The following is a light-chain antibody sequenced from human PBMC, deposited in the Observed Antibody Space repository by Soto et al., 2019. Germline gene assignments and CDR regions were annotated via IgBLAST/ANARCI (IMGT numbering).Light chain of an antibody. CDR1: QSISSW. Sequence: DIQMTQSPSTLSASVGDRVTITCRASQSISSWLAWYQQKPGKAPKLLIYDASSLESGVPSRFSGSGSGTEFTLTISSLQPDAFATYYCQQYNSYSPTFGQGTQVEIK. V-gene: IGKV1-5*01. J-gene: IGKJ1*01. CDR2: DAS. CDR3: QQYNSYSPT.